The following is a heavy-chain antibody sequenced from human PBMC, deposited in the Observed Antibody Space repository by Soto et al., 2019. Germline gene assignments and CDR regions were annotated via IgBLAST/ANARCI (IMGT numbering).Heavy chain of an antibody. D-gene: IGHD6-13*01. Sequence: PSETLSLTCTVSGGSISSYYWSWIRQPPGKGLEWIGYIYYSGSTNYNPSLKNRVTISLDKSKNQLSLILYSVTAADTGVYYCARYSAASGTYYFDYWGQGTLVTVSS. CDR1: GGSISSYY. CDR3: ARYSAASGTYYFDY. V-gene: IGHV4-59*12. CDR2: IYYSGST. J-gene: IGHJ4*01.